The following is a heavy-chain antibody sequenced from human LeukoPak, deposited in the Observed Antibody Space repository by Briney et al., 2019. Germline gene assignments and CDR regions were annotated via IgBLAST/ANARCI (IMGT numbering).Heavy chain of an antibody. J-gene: IGHJ4*02. CDR1: GLTFSNAW. Sequence: PGGSLRLSCAASGLTFSNAWMSWVRQAPGKGLEWVGRIKRKSDGGTTDYAAPVKGRFTISRDDSKNTLYLQMNSLRAEDTAVYYCAKAAAVPFDYWGQGTLVTVSS. CDR2: IKRKSDGGTT. V-gene: IGHV3-15*01. CDR3: AKAAAVPFDY. D-gene: IGHD6-13*01.